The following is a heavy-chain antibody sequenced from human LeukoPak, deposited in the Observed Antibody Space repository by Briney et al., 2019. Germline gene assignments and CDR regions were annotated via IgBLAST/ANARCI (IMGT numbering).Heavy chain of an antibody. D-gene: IGHD2-2*02. Sequence: TGGSLRVSCAASGFTFSSYAMTWVRQAPGKGLEWVSTISGNGGTTYYADSVKGRFTISRDNSRNTLFLQMNSLRAEDTAVYYCAKDGCSSTSCYKDYWGQGTLVTVSS. J-gene: IGHJ4*02. V-gene: IGHV3-23*01. CDR3: AKDGCSSTSCYKDY. CDR2: ISGNGGTT. CDR1: GFTFSSYA.